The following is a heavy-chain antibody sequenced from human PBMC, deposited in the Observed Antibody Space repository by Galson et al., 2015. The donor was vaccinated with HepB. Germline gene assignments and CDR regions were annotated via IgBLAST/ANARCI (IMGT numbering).Heavy chain of an antibody. Sequence: SLRLSCAASGFTFSSYGMHWVRQAPGKGLEWVAVISYDGSNKYYADSVKGRFTISRDNSKNTLYLQMNSLRAEDTAVYYCAKGDMGSGVSFDYWGQGTLVTVSS. CDR3: AKGDMGSGVSFDY. CDR1: GFTFSSYG. CDR2: ISYDGSNK. V-gene: IGHV3-30*18. D-gene: IGHD3-3*01. J-gene: IGHJ4*02.